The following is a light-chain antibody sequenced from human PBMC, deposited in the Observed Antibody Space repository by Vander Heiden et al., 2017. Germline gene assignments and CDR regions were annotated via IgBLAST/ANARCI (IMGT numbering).Light chain of an antibody. CDR2: SDN. J-gene: IGLJ2*01. Sequence: QSVLTQPPSASGTPGQTATIFRSGSSSNIGSNPVNWYQQLPETAPKLLVYSDNQRPSGVPDRFSGSKSGTSASLTFRGLQSEDEADYYCAAWDDRLNGVIFGGGTKLTVL. V-gene: IGLV1-44*01. CDR1: SSNIGSNP. CDR3: AAWDDRLNGVI.